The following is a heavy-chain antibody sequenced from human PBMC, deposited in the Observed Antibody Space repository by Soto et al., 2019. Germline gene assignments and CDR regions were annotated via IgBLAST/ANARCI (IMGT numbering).Heavy chain of an antibody. CDR1: GDSISGTNYY. J-gene: IGHJ6*02. D-gene: IGHD6-6*01. CDR3: VRHGYVPARPFYYYGMDV. V-gene: IGHV4-39*01. Sequence: QLQLQESGPGLVKPSETLSLTCSVSGDSISGTNYYWGWIRQPPGKGLEWVGTVFYSGSTYYSPSLKGRVTISLDKPRNPFSLSVTSVTAADTAVYYCVRHGYVPARPFYYYGMDVWGQGTTVTVSS. CDR2: VFYSGST.